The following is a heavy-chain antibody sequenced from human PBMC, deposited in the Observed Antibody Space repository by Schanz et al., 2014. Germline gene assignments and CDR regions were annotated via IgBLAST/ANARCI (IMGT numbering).Heavy chain of an antibody. Sequence: QVQLVQSGAEVKKPGASVKVSCKASGYTTFTDYYIHWVRQAPGQGLEWMGWINPILGIANYAQKFQGRVTITADKSTFTAYMDVSSLRSEDTAVYYCASSGAGYSSSWDFDYWGQGTLVTVSS. CDR3: ASSGAGYSSSWDFDY. CDR2: INPILGIA. V-gene: IGHV1-69*09. D-gene: IGHD6-13*01. CDR1: GYTTFTDYY. J-gene: IGHJ4*02.